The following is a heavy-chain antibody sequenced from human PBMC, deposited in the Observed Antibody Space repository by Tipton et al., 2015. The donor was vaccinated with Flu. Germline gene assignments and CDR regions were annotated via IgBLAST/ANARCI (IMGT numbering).Heavy chain of an antibody. D-gene: IGHD3-10*01. CDR1: GDSMSSFY. J-gene: IGHJ4*02. Sequence: GLVKPSETLSLTCTVSGDSMSSFYWTWIRQPAGKGLEWIGRMYVSGSTKYNPSLKSRVTMSVDTSKNQFSLKLSSVTAADTAVYYCARGSGSGTDVTFYFWGQGTLVTVSS. CDR3: ARGSGSGTDVTFYF. V-gene: IGHV4-4*07. CDR2: MYVSGST.